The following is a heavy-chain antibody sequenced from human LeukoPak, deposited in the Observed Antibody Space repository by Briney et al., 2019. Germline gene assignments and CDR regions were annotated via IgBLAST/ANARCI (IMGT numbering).Heavy chain of an antibody. V-gene: IGHV3-11*01. CDR3: ARESRYAFDI. J-gene: IGHJ3*02. CDR2: MSSSVTTI. Sequence: TGGSLRLSCAASGFTVSSNYMSWVRQAPGKGLEWVSYMSSSVTTIYYGDSVKGRFTISRDNIKNSLYLQMNSLRADDTAVYYCARESRYAFDIWGQGTMVTVSS. CDR1: GFTVSSNY.